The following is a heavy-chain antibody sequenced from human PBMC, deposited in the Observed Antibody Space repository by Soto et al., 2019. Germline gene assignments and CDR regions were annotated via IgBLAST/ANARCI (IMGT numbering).Heavy chain of an antibody. CDR2: ISGSGGTT. D-gene: IGHD3-10*01. CDR1: GFTFSSYA. J-gene: IGHJ4*02. Sequence: PGGSLRISCAASGFTFSSYAMRWVRQVPGKGLVWVSAISGSGGTTYYADSVKGRFTISRDNSKNTLYLQMNSLRAEDTAVYYCAKDPVLLWFGEPYWGQGTLVTVSS. CDR3: AKDPVLLWFGEPY. V-gene: IGHV3-23*01.